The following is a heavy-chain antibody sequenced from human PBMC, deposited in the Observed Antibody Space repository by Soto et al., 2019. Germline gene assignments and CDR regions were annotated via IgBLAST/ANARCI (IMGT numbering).Heavy chain of an antibody. V-gene: IGHV4-61*01. CDR2: IYYSGST. D-gene: IGHD2-15*01. CDR1: GGSVGSGFYY. Sequence: SETLSLTCTVSGGSVGSGFYYWTWIRQPPGKGLEWIGHIYYSGSTNYNPSLKSRVTISADTSKNQFSLKLSSVTAADTAVYYCAREGCSGGSCYSGYNLGIDYWGQGTLVTVSS. J-gene: IGHJ4*02. CDR3: AREGCSGGSCYSGYNLGIDY.